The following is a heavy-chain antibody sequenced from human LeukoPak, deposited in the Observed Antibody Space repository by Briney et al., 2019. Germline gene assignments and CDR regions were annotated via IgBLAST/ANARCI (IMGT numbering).Heavy chain of an antibody. CDR2: ISWDGGST. Sequence: GGSLRLSCAASGFTFDDYTMHWGRPAPGEGLEWVSLISWDGGSTYYADSVKGRFTISRDNSENSLYLQMNSLRTEDTALYYCAKARGYSWDYMDVWGKGTTVTVSS. D-gene: IGHD5-18*01. J-gene: IGHJ6*03. CDR1: GFTFDDYT. CDR3: AKARGYSWDYMDV. V-gene: IGHV3-43*01.